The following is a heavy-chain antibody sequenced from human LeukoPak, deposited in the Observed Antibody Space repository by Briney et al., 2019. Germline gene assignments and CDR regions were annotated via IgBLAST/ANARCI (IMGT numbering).Heavy chain of an antibody. Sequence: GGSLRLSCAASGFTFDDYAMHWVRQAPGKGLEWVSGISWNSGSIGYADSVKGRFTISRDNAKNSLYLQMNSLRAEDTALYYCAKDKRVVVPAAAPWDAFDIWGQGTMVTVSS. D-gene: IGHD2-2*01. V-gene: IGHV3-9*01. CDR1: GFTFDDYA. CDR2: ISWNSGSI. CDR3: AKDKRVVVPAAAPWDAFDI. J-gene: IGHJ3*02.